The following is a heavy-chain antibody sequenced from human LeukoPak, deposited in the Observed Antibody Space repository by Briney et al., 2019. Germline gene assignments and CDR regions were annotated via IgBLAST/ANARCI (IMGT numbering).Heavy chain of an antibody. V-gene: IGHV1-8*03. D-gene: IGHD3-10*01. Sequence: ASVKVSCKASGYTFTSYDINWVRQATGQGLEWMGWMNPNSGNTGYAQKFQGRVTITRNTSISTAYMELSSLRSEDTAVYYCARRTYYYGSGSYYSDAFDIWGQGTMVTVSS. CDR2: MNPNSGNT. CDR1: GYTFTSYD. CDR3: ARRTYYYGSGSYYSDAFDI. J-gene: IGHJ3*02.